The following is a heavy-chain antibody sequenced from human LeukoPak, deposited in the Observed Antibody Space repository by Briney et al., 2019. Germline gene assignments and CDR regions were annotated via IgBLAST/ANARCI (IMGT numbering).Heavy chain of an antibody. J-gene: IGHJ4*02. V-gene: IGHV1-58*01. CDR1: GFTFTSSA. D-gene: IGHD5-18*01. CDR3: AADGSADTAMVNVLDY. CDR2: IVVGSGNT. Sequence: SVKVSCKASGFTFTSSAVQWVRQARGQRLEWIGWIVVGSGNTNYAQKFQERVTITRGMSTSTAYMELSSLRSEDTAVYYCAADGSADTAMVNVLDYWGQGTLVAVSS.